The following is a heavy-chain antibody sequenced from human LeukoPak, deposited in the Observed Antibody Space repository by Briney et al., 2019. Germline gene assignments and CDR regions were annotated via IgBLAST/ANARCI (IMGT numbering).Heavy chain of an antibody. Sequence: GGSLRLSCAASGFTFSSYGMHWVRQAPGKGLEWVAFIRYDGNNKYYADSVKGRLTISRDNSKNTLYLQMNSLRAEDTAVYYCVKDPVASAVAGTNYFDYWGQGTLVTVSS. V-gene: IGHV3-30*02. CDR3: VKDPVASAVAGTNYFDY. CDR2: IRYDGNNK. CDR1: GFTFSSYG. J-gene: IGHJ4*02. D-gene: IGHD6-19*01.